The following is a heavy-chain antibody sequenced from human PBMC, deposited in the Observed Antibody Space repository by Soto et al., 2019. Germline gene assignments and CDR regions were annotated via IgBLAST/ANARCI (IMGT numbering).Heavy chain of an antibody. CDR2: IYHRGST. D-gene: IGHD6-13*01. CDR3: VRNGESGWLFDF. Sequence: SETLSLTCAVSGGSSSSSSRWSWVRQPPGKGLEWIGEIYHRGSTNYSPSLKSRVTISVDKSTDHFSLTLNSVTAADTAMYYCVRNGESGWLFDFRGQGTLVTVSS. J-gene: IGHJ4*01. CDR1: GGSSSSSSR. V-gene: IGHV4-4*02.